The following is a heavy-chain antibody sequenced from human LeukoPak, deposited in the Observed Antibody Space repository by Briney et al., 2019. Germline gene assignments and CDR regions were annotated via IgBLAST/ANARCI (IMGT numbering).Heavy chain of an antibody. CDR3: ARDPYGSGSYYAENWFDP. J-gene: IGHJ5*02. CDR1: GGTFSSYA. CDR2: ISAYNGNT. V-gene: IGHV1-18*01. Sequence: ASVKVSCKASGGTFSSYAISWVRQAPGQGLEWMGWISAYNGNTNYAQKLQGRVTMTTDTSTSTAYMELRSLRSDDTAVYYCARDPYGSGSYYAENWFDPWGQGTLVTVSS. D-gene: IGHD3-10*01.